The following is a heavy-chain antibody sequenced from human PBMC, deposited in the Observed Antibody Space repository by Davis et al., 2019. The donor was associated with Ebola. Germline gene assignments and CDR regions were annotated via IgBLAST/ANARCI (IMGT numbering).Heavy chain of an antibody. J-gene: IGHJ5*02. CDR1: GYTFTTYD. Sequence: ASVKVSCKASGYTFTTYDINWVRQAAGQGLEWMGWVNPNTGNTAYAQKFQGRVTMTRDTSITTAYMEVSSLRSEDTAIYYCARGANWFDPWGQGTLVTVSS. V-gene: IGHV1-8*01. CDR3: ARGANWFDP. CDR2: VNPNTGNT.